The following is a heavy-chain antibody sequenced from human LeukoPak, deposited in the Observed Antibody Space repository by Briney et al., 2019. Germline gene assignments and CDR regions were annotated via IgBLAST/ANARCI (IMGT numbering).Heavy chain of an antibody. CDR1: GGSISSYY. J-gene: IGHJ6*02. D-gene: IGHD4-17*01. V-gene: IGHV4-59*08. CDR2: IYYSGST. Sequence: SETLSPTCTVSGGSISSYYWSWIRQPPGKGLEWIGYIYYSGSTNYNPSLKSRVTISVDTSKNQFSLKLSSVTAADTAVYYCARTTSYYYYGMDVWGQGTTVTVSS. CDR3: ARTTSYYYYGMDV.